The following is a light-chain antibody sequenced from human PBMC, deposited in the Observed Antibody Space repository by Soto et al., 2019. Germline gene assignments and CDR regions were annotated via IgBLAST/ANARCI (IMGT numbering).Light chain of an antibody. Sequence: DIEMTQSPSSLSASVGDRVTITCRASQDISNYLAWYQQTPGKVPKLLIHAASTLQSGFPSRFSGSGSETDFTLTISSLQPEDFAPYYCQRYNGAPPTFGPGTKVHIK. V-gene: IGKV1-27*01. J-gene: IGKJ3*01. CDR3: QRYNGAPPT. CDR1: QDISNY. CDR2: AAS.